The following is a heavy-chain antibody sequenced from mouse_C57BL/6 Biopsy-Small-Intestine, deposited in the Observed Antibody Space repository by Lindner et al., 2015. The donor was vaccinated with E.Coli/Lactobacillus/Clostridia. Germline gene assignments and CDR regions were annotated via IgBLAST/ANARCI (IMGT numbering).Heavy chain of an antibody. V-gene: IGHV5-17*01. Sequence: VQLQESGGGLVKPGGSLKLSCAASGFTFSDYGMHWVRQAPEKGLEWVAYISSGSSTIYYADTVKGRFTISRDNAKNTLFLQMTSLRSEDTAIYCCARPGDYERNAMDYWGQGTSVTVSS. D-gene: IGHD2-4*01. CDR1: GFTFSDYG. CDR2: ISSGSSTI. CDR3: ARPGDYERNAMDY. J-gene: IGHJ4*01.